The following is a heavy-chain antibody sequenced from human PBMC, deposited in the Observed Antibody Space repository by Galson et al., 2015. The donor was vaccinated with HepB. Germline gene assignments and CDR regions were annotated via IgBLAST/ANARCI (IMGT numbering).Heavy chain of an antibody. CDR2: ISSGGSNK. CDR3: ARAPAHYYGSGSQDFFDY. V-gene: IGHV3-48*03. Sequence: SLRLSCAASGFRFANHEMNWVRQAPGPGKGLEWVSFISSGGSNKYYADSVKGRFTISRDNANNSLYLHMTSLTVEDTAVYYCARAPAHYYGSGSQDFFDYWGQGTLVTVPS. D-gene: IGHD3-10*01. J-gene: IGHJ4*02. CDR1: GFRFANHE.